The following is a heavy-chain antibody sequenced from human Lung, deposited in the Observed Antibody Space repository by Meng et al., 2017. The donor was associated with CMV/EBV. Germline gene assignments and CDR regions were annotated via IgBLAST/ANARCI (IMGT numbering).Heavy chain of an antibody. CDR3: ARAEDLYDYYDSSGYYGY. CDR1: GFTFSSYW. CDR2: INSDGSST. J-gene: IGHJ4*01. Sequence: GESXKISCAASGFTFSSYWMHWVRQAPGKGLVWVSRINSDGSSTSYADSVKGRFTISRDNAKNTLYLQMNSLRAEDTAVYYCARAEDLYDYYDSSGYYGYWXHG. V-gene: IGHV3-74*01. D-gene: IGHD3-22*01.